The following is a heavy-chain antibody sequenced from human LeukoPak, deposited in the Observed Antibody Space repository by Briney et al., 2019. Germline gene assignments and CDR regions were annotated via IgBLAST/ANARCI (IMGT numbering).Heavy chain of an antibody. D-gene: IGHD1-1*01. CDR3: ARLQLWEYYFVY. J-gene: IGHJ4*02. Sequence: SETLSLTCTVSGGSISSYYWSWIRQPAGKGLEWIGRIYTTGSTYYNPSLKSRVTMSVDTSKNQFSLKLSSVTAADTAVYYCARLQLWEYYFVYWGQGTLVTVSS. CDR1: GGSISSYY. V-gene: IGHV4-4*07. CDR2: IYTTGST.